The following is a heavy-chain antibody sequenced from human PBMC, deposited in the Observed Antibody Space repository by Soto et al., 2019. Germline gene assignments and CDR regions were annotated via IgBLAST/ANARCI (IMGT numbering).Heavy chain of an antibody. V-gene: IGHV1-46*01. J-gene: IGHJ4*02. D-gene: IGHD6-13*01. CDR3: ARDLAAADY. CDR2: INPASGST. Sequence: QVQLVQSGAEVKKPGASVKLSCRTSGYTFTHYIHWVRQAPGQGLEWLAIINPASGSTNYAQDFQGRVTLTMDTSTTTVYMELSGLRAEDTAIFYCARDLAAADYWGQGTLVTVSS. CDR1: GYTFTHY.